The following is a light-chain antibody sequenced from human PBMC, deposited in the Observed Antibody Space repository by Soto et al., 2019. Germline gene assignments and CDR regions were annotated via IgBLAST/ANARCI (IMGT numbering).Light chain of an antibody. V-gene: IGLV2-14*01. CDR3: SSSSISSTPVV. CDR2: DVT. J-gene: IGLJ2*01. CDR1: SSDFGGYYY. Sequence: QSALTQPASVSGSPGQSITISCTGTSSDFGGYYYVSWYQQRPGKAPKLIIYDVTNRPSGVSNRFSGSKSGNMASLTVSGLQAEDEADYYCSSSSISSTPVVFGGGTKLTVL.